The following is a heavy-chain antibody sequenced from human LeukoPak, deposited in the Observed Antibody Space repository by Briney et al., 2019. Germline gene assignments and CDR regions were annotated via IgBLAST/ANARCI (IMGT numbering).Heavy chain of an antibody. Sequence: GGSLRLSCAASGFTFSHYAMRWVRQAPGKGLEWLSEIGGGGDGAYHADSVKGRFTISRDNSKNTLYLQMNSLRAEDTAVYYCARDLSPEGGFYYYYYGMDVWGQGTTVTVSS. J-gene: IGHJ6*02. CDR3: ARDLSPEGGFYYYYYGMDV. D-gene: IGHD3-16*01. CDR1: GFTFSHYA. V-gene: IGHV3-23*01. CDR2: IGGGGDGA.